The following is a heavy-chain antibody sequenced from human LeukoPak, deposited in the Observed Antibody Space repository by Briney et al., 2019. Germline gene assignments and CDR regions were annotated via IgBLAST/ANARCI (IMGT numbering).Heavy chain of an antibody. CDR2: INPNSGVT. V-gene: IGHV1-2*02. CDR3: ARDLVESYLGWFDP. CDR1: GYTFSGYY. D-gene: IGHD2/OR15-2a*01. J-gene: IGHJ5*02. Sequence: ASVKVSCKASGYTFSGYYIHWVRQAPGQGLEWMGWINPNSGVTYYAQNFRGRVTMTRDTSFSTAYMELTSLRSDDTAVYYCARDLVESYLGWFDPWGQGTLVTVSS.